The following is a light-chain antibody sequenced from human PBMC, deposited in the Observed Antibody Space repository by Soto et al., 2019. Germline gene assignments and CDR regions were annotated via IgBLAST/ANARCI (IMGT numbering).Light chain of an antibody. CDR1: QSVASRN. J-gene: IGKJ1*01. Sequence: EIVLTQSPGTLSLSAGERATLSGSASQSVASRNLAWYQQKSGQAPRLLIYGASSRAIHTPDRFSGSGSGTDFTLTISGLEPEDFAVYYCQHFGNSLWTFGQGTKVDIK. CDR2: GAS. V-gene: IGKV3-20*01. CDR3: QHFGNSLWT.